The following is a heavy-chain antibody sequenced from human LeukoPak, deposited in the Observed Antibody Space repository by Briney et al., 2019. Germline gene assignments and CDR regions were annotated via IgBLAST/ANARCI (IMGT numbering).Heavy chain of an antibody. V-gene: IGHV4-34*01. Sequence: SETLSLTCAVYGGSFSGYYWSWIRQPPGKGLEWIGEINHSGSTNYNPSLKSRVTISVDTSKNQFSLKLSSVTAADTAVYYCARVRGYSSSSFFYWGQGTLVTVSS. CDR3: ARVRGYSSSSFFY. J-gene: IGHJ4*02. CDR2: INHSGST. D-gene: IGHD6-6*01. CDR1: GGSFSGYY.